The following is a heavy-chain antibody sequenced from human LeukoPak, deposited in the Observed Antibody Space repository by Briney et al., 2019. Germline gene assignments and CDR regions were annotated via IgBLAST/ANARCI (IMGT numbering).Heavy chain of an antibody. V-gene: IGHV4-39*01. Sequence: PSETLSLTCSVSGGSLSSSSYYWGWVRQPPGKGLEWIGHIFYSGSGYYNPSLKSRVTISVDTSKNQFSLKLSSVTAADTAVYYCARHRSALGLVRRSYFDYWGQGTLVTVSS. J-gene: IGHJ4*02. CDR3: ARHRSALGLVRRSYFDY. D-gene: IGHD6-19*01. CDR2: IFYSGSG. CDR1: GGSLSSSSYY.